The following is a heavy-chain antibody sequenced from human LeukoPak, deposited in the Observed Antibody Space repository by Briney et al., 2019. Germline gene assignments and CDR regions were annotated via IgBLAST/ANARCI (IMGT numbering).Heavy chain of an antibody. CDR1: GFTFSTSA. J-gene: IGHJ4*02. Sequence: GSLRLSCAASGFTFSTSAMNWVRQVPGKGLEWVSSIDYDSSHIYYAASVRGRFTISRDNARDSVYLQMDSLRVEDTAVYYCTRDPLRYLRVGHYDYWGQGTLVAVSS. D-gene: IGHD3-9*01. CDR2: IDYDSSHI. CDR3: TRDPLRYLRVGHYDY. V-gene: IGHV3-21*01.